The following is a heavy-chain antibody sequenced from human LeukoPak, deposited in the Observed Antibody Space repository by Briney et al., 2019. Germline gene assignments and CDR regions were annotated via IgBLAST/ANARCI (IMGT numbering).Heavy chain of an antibody. J-gene: IGHJ4*02. Sequence: PGGSLRLSCAASGFTFRSYAMSWVRQAPGKGLECVSVITGSGGSAYYVDSVKGRFTVSRDNAKNTLYLQMNSLRAEDTAVYYCARVSIGWYHFDYWGQGTLVTVSS. CDR3: ARVSIGWYHFDY. D-gene: IGHD6-19*01. CDR2: ITGSGGSA. CDR1: GFTFRSYA. V-gene: IGHV3-23*01.